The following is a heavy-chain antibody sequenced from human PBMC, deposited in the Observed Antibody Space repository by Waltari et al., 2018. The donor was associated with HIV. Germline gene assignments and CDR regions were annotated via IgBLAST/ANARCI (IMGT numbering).Heavy chain of an antibody. D-gene: IGHD3-22*01. CDR1: GGTFSSYP. CDR2: ISPIFDTS. Sequence: QVQLVQSGAEVKKPGSSVKVSCKASGGTFSSYPIRWMRHAPGQGLEWMGGISPIFDTSNYAQKFQGRVTITADESTSTAYMELSSLRSDDTAVYYCARELKQLSPQDYDSPPRGFDIWGQGTMVTVSS. J-gene: IGHJ3*02. CDR3: ARELKQLSPQDYDSPPRGFDI. V-gene: IGHV1-69*12.